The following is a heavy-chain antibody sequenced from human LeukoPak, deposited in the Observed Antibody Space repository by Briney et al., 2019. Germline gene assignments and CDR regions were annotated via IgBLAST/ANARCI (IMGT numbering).Heavy chain of an antibody. D-gene: IGHD1-14*01. CDR2: ISSSGDAT. CDR3: ARGTTDLDY. V-gene: IGHV3-23*01. J-gene: IGHJ4*02. Sequence: GGSLRLSCAASGFTLNNYAMNWVRQAPGKGLEWVSLISSSGDATYYADSVQCRFTISRDNSRNTLYLHIDSLRVEDTATYYCARGTTDLDYWGQGTRVIVSS. CDR1: GFTLNNYA.